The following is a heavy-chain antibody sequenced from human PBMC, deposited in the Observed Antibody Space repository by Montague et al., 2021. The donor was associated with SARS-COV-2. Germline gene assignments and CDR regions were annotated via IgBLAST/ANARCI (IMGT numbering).Heavy chain of an antibody. D-gene: IGHD3-9*01. CDR3: ARTYYDILTGYYNRGAFDI. V-gene: IGHV4-59*08. Sequence: SETLSLTCTVSGGSISSYYWSWTRQPPGKGLEWIGYIYYSGSTNYNPSLKSRVTISVDTSKNQFSLKLSSVTAADTAVYYCARTYYDILTGYYNRGAFDIWGQGTMVTVSS. J-gene: IGHJ3*02. CDR2: IYYSGST. CDR1: GGSISSYY.